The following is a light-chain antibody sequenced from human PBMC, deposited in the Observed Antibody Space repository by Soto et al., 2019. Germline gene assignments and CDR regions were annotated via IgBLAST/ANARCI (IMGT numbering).Light chain of an antibody. V-gene: IGKV1-39*01. CDR1: QSINTN. J-gene: IGKJ1*01. CDR2: AAS. Sequence: DIQMTQSPSSLSASVGDRVTISCRARQSINTNLNWYQQKAGKAPKLLIYAASNLQGGVPSRFSGSGSGTDFTLTISSLQPEDFATYYCQQSYNTPRTFGQGTKVEIK. CDR3: QQSYNTPRT.